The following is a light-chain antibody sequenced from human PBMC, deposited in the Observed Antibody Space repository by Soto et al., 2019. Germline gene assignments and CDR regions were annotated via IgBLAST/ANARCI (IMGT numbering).Light chain of an antibody. Sequence: DVQMTQSPSTLSASVGDRVTITCRASQSISSWLAWYQQKPGKAPKLLIYKASRLESGVQSRFSRSGSGTQFTLTISSQPADGFATYYFQQNQSLYTFGQGTKLEIK. CDR1: QSISSW. CDR3: QQNQSLYT. V-gene: IGKV1-5*03. CDR2: KAS. J-gene: IGKJ2*01.